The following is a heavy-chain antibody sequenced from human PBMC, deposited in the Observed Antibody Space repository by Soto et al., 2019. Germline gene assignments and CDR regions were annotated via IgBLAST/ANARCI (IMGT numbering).Heavy chain of an antibody. D-gene: IGHD3-16*02. V-gene: IGHV3-15*07. Sequence: EVQLVESGGGLVKPGASVRLSCGASGFGFTNAWMNWVRQAPGKGLEWVGHIKSRPDGGTTDYAPALKGRFIISRDDSKNTVYLEVNSLKIEDTAIYYCTTDVWGSRRSDYWGQGTLVTVSS. CDR3: TTDVWGSRRSDY. CDR2: IKSRPDGGTT. CDR1: GFGFTNAW. J-gene: IGHJ4*02.